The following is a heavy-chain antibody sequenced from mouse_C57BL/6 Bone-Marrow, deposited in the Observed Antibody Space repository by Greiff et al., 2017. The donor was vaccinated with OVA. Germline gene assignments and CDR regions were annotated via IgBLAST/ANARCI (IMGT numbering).Heavy chain of an antibody. CDR2: IDPENGDT. CDR1: GFNIKDDY. D-gene: IGHD2-3*01. Sequence: EVKLVESGAELVRPGASVKLSCTASGFNIKDDYMHWVKQRPEQGLEWIGWIDPENGDTEYASKFQGKATITADTSSNTAYLQLSSLTSEDTAVYYCTTGDGYYPWFAYWGQGTLVTVSA. J-gene: IGHJ3*01. V-gene: IGHV14-4*01. CDR3: TTGDGYYPWFAY.